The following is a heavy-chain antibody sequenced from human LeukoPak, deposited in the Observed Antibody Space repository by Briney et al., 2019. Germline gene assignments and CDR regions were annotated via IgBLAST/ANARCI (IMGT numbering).Heavy chain of an antibody. V-gene: IGHV1-69*13. D-gene: IGHD1-26*01. Sequence: SVKVSCKASGGTFSSYAISWVRQAPGQGLEWMGGIIPIFGTANYAQKFQGRVTITADESTSTAYMELSSLRSEDTAVYYCARDRSGSYSPPDYWGQGTLVTVSS. CDR1: GGTFSSYA. J-gene: IGHJ4*02. CDR2: IIPIFGTA. CDR3: ARDRSGSYSPPDY.